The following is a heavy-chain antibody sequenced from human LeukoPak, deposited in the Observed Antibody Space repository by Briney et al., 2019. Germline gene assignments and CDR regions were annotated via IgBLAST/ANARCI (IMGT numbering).Heavy chain of an antibody. V-gene: IGHV4-39*02. CDR1: GGSISSSDSY. CDR3: ARDIVVVPAAIEGSLQARYYFDY. D-gene: IGHD2-2*01. CDR2: IYYSGST. Sequence: PSETLSPTCTVSGGSISSSDSYWGWIRQPPGKGLEWIGSIYYSGSTYYNPSLKSRVTISVDTSKNQFSLKLSSVTAADTAAYYCARDIVVVPAAIEGSLQARYYFDYWGQGTLVTVSS. J-gene: IGHJ4*02.